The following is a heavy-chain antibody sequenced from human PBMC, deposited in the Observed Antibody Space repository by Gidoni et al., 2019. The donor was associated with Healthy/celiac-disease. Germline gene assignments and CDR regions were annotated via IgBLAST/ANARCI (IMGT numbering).Heavy chain of an antibody. V-gene: IGHV1-69*01. Sequence: QVQLVQSGAEVKKPGSSVKVSCKASGGTSSSYAISWVRQAPGQGLEWMGGIIPIFGTANYAQKFQGRVTITADESTSTAYMELSSLRSEDTAVYYCARVGRRSIAGDFDYWGQGTLVTVSS. CDR2: IIPIFGTA. D-gene: IGHD6-13*01. CDR3: ARVGRRSIAGDFDY. CDR1: GGTSSSYA. J-gene: IGHJ4*02.